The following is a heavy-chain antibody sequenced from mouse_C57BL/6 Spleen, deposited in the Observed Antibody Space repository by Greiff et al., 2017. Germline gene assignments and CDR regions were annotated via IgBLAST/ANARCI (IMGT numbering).Heavy chain of an antibody. V-gene: IGHV5-16*01. CDR1: GFTFSDYY. CDR3: ARDRGNSYAMDY. J-gene: IGHJ4*01. Sequence: EVKLMESEGGLVQPGSSMKLSCTASGFTFSDYYMAWVRQVPEKGLEWVANINYDGSSTYYLDSLKSRFIISRDNAKNILYLQMSSLKSEDTATYYCARDRGNSYAMDYWGQGTSVTVSS. D-gene: IGHD2-1*01. CDR2: INYDGSST.